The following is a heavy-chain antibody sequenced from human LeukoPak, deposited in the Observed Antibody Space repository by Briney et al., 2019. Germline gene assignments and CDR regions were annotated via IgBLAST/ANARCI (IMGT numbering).Heavy chain of an antibody. Sequence: KPSETLSFTCTVSGGSVNSDNYYWSWIRQPPGKGLEWIGYIYYSGSTNYNPSLKSRVTISVDTSKNKFSLKLSSVTAADTAVYYCTRVPIGYSYGYDYWGQGTLVTVSS. CDR1: GGSVNSDNYY. J-gene: IGHJ4*02. D-gene: IGHD5-18*01. CDR3: TRVPIGYSYGYDY. V-gene: IGHV4-61*01. CDR2: IYYSGST.